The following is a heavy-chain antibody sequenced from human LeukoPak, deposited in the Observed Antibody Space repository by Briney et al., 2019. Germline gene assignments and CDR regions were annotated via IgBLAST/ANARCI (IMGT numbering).Heavy chain of an antibody. CDR1: GYTFTSYD. V-gene: IGHV1-8*01. CDR3: QKTEYDILTGVTIGMDV. J-gene: IGHJ6*02. Sequence: ASVKVSCKASGYTFTSYDINWVRQATGQGLEWMGWMNPNSGNTGYAQKFQGRVTMTRNTSISTAYMELSSLRSEDTAVYYNQKTEYDILTGVTIGMDVWGQGTTVTVSS. D-gene: IGHD3-9*01. CDR2: MNPNSGNT.